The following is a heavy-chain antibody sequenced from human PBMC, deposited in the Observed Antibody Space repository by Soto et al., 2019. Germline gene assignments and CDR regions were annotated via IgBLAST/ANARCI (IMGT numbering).Heavy chain of an antibody. D-gene: IGHD5-18*01. Sequence: QAHLVESGGGVVQPGRSLRLSCAASGFTFTSYGMHWVRQAPGTRLEWVAVISYDGGLQHYADSVKGRFTISRDNSKNMLVLQMNSLRAEDTAVYYCVSDRGYGHASVPYSWGQGTLVSVSS. V-gene: IGHV3-30*03. J-gene: IGHJ4*02. CDR2: ISYDGGLQ. CDR3: VSDRGYGHASVPYS. CDR1: GFTFTSYG.